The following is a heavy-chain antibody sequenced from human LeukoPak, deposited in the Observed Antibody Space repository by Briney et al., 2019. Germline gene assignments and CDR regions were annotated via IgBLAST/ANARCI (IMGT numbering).Heavy chain of an antibody. D-gene: IGHD3-16*01. CDR2: ISYDGSNK. CDR1: GFTFSSYA. Sequence: GGSLRLSCAASGFTFSSYAMHWVRQAPGKGLEWVAVISYDGSNKYYADSVKGRFTISRDNSKNTLYLQMNSLRAEDTAVFYCAKDRDDYVWGSYLGAFDIWGQGTMVTVSS. CDR3: AKDRDDYVWGSYLGAFDI. J-gene: IGHJ3*02. V-gene: IGHV3-30*04.